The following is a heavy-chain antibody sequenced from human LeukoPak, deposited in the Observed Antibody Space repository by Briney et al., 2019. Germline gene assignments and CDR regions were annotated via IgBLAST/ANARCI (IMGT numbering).Heavy chain of an antibody. CDR3: ARNDGHDILTGYLED. V-gene: IGHV4-59*01. J-gene: IGHJ4*02. CDR2: IYDSGST. Sequence: SETLSLTCSVSGGSISSYYWNWIRQPPGRGLEWIGYIYDSGSTNYNPSLKSRVTISVDTSKNQLSLKLSSVTAADTAVYYCARNDGHDILTGYLEDWGQGTLVTVSS. D-gene: IGHD3-9*01. CDR1: GGSISSYY.